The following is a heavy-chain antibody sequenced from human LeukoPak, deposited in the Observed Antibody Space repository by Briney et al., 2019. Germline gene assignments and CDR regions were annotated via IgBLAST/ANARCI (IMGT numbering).Heavy chain of an antibody. CDR1: GFSVSNYY. CDR3: TRGQSYCGADCYSD. CDR2: MYTGGGR. V-gene: IGHV3-66*01. Sequence: GGSLRLSCTASGFSVSNYYMSWVRQPPGKGLEWVSVMYTGGGRYYGDSVKGRFTISRDNSKNTVFLQMNSLRVEDTALYYCTRGQSYCGADCYSDWGQGTLVTVSS. D-gene: IGHD2-21*02. J-gene: IGHJ4*02.